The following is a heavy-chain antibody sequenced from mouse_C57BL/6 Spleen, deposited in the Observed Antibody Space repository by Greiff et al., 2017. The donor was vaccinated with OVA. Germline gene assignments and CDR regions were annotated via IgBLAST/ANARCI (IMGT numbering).Heavy chain of an antibody. D-gene: IGHD2-5*01. V-gene: IGHV5-12*01. CDR1: GFTFSDYY. CDR3: ARPGDSNYMMDY. Sequence: EVQVVESGGGLVQPGGSLKLSCAASGFTFSDYYMYWVRQTPEKRLEWVAYISNGGGSTYYPDTVKGRFTISRDNAKNTLYLQMSRLKYEDTAMYYCARPGDSNYMMDYWGQGTSVTVSA. J-gene: IGHJ4*01. CDR2: ISNGGGST.